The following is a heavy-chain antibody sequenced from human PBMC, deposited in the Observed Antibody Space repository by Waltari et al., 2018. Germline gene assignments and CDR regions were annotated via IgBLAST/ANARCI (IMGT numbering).Heavy chain of an antibody. V-gene: IGHV5-51*03. Sequence: EVQLVQSGAEVKKQGESLKISCKGSGYSFTSYWIGWVRQMPGTGREWMGIIYPGDADTRYSPSFQGQVTISADKSISTAYLQWSSLRSEDTAVYYCEIRLRWPPDAFDIWGQGTMVTVSS. CDR3: EIRLRWPPDAFDI. D-gene: IGHD4-17*01. J-gene: IGHJ3*02. CDR2: IYPGDADT. CDR1: GYSFTSYW.